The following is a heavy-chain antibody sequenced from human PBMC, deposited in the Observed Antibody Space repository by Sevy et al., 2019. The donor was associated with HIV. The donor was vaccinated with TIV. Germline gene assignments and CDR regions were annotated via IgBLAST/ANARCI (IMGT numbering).Heavy chain of an antibody. D-gene: IGHD4-17*01. CDR1: GFTFSSYS. CDR2: ISSSSSYI. J-gene: IGHJ4*02. CDR3: ARGSPTVPGGLFDY. Sequence: GGSLRLSCAASGFTFSSYSMNWVRQAPGKGLEWVSSISSSSSYIYYADSVKGRFTISRDNAKNSLYLQMNSLRAEDTAVYYCARGSPTVPGGLFDYWGQGTLVTVPS. V-gene: IGHV3-21*01.